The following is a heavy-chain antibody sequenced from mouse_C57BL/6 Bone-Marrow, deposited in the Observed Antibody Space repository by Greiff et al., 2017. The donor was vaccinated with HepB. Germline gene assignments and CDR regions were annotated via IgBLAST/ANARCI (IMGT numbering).Heavy chain of an antibody. J-gene: IGHJ1*03. V-gene: IGHV1-69*01. CDR2: IDPSDSYT. CDR3: ARPGSSLSYWYFDV. CDR1: GYTFTSYW. D-gene: IGHD1-1*01. Sequence: QVQLQHPGAELVMPGASVKLSCKASGYTFTSYWMHWVKQRPGQGLEWIGEIDPSDSYTNYNQKFKGKSTLTVDKSSSTAYMQLSSLTSEDSAVYYCARPGSSLSYWYFDVWGTGTTVTVSS.